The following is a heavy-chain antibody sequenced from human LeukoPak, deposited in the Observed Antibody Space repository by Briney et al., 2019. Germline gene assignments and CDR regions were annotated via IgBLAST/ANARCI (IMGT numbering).Heavy chain of an antibody. CDR1: GFTFITYA. CDR3: ARVRGHGYSYGDYYYGMDV. Sequence: AGGSLRLSCSASGFTFITYAMHWVRQAPGKGLVWVSRINSDGSSTSYADSVKGRFTISRDNAKNTLYLQMNSLRAEDTAVYYCARVRGHGYSYGDYYYGMDVWGQGTTVTVSS. J-gene: IGHJ6*02. D-gene: IGHD5-18*01. CDR2: INSDGSST. V-gene: IGHV3-74*01.